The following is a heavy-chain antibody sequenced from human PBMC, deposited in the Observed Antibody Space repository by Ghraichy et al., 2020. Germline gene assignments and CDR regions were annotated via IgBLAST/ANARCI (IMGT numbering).Heavy chain of an antibody. V-gene: IGHV4-61*01. J-gene: IGHJ6*03. CDR2: IYYSGST. CDR1: GGSVSSGSYY. D-gene: IGHD3-3*01. Sequence: SETLSLTCTVSGGSVSSGSYYWSWIRQPPGKGLEWIGYIYYSGSTNYNPSLKSRVTISVDTSKNQFSLKLSSVTAADTAVYYCARVPGGPGGDFWSGYYINYYYYYYMDVWGKGTTVTVSS. CDR3: ARVPGGPGGDFWSGYYINYYYYYYMDV.